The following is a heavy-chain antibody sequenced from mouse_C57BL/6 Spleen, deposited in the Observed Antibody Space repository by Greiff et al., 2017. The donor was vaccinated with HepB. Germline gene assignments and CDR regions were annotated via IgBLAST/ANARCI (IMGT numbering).Heavy chain of an antibody. CDR1: GYSITSGYY. D-gene: IGHD4-1*01. Sequence: DVQLQESGPGLVKPSQSLSLTCSVTGYSITSGYYWNWIRQFPGNKLEWMGYISYDGSNNYNPSLKNRISITRDTSKNQVFLKLNSVTTEDTATYYCAREANWDDYFDYWGQGTTLTVSS. CDR3: AREANWDDYFDY. J-gene: IGHJ2*01. V-gene: IGHV3-6*01. CDR2: ISYDGSN.